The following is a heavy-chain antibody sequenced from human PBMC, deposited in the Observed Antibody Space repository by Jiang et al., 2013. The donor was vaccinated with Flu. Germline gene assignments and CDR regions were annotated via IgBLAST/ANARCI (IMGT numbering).Heavy chain of an antibody. J-gene: IGHJ6*03. V-gene: IGHV3-23*01. Sequence: SSYAMSWVRQAPGKGLEWVSGSTGSGGNTYYADSVKGRFTISRDNSKNTLYLQMSSLRAEDTAVYYCAKWRGPVYYNWDMDVWGKGTTVTVSS. D-gene: IGHD1-1*01. CDR2: STGSGGNT. CDR3: AKWRGPVYYNWDMDV. CDR1: SSYA.